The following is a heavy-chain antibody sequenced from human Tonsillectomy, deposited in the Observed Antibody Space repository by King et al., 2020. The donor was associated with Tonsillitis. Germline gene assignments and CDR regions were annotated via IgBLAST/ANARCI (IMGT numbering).Heavy chain of an antibody. CDR2: IYTGGST. D-gene: IGHD3-10*01. Sequence: VQLVESGGGLVQPGGTLRLSCAASGFNVSSHYMSWVRQAPGKALEWVSIIYTGGSTYYADSVKGRFTISRHDSKNTLFLQMDSLRTEDTAVYYCARALGEDSGSYYVSGLRYSYSGMDVWGQGTTVTVSS. CDR3: ARALGEDSGSYYVSGLRYSYSGMDV. CDR1: GFNVSSHY. J-gene: IGHJ6*02. V-gene: IGHV3-53*04.